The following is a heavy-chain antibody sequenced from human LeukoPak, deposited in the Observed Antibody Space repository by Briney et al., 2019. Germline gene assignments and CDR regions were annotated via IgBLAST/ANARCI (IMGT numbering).Heavy chain of an antibody. J-gene: IGHJ3*02. D-gene: IGHD3-10*02. CDR3: AKGVRGHDAFDI. CDR1: GFTFSSYG. CDR2: ISYDGSNK. Sequence: GGSLRLSCAASGFTFSSYGMHWVRQAPGKGLEWVAVISYDGSNKYYADSVKGRFTISRDNSKNTLYLQMNSLRAEDTAVYYCAKGVRGHDAFDIWGQGTMVTVSS. V-gene: IGHV3-30*18.